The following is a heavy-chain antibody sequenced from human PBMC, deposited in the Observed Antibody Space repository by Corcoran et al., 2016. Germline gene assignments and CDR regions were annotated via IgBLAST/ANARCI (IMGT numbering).Heavy chain of an antibody. CDR1: GFDFSTCD. CDR3: ARYSSSSPPDV. Sequence: EAQLVEAGGGLVQPGGSLRLSCAASGFDFSTCDMNWVRQAPGKGLQWVSYISSISNTIYYADSVKGRFTISRVNAKNSLYLQMNSLRAEDTAVYYCARYSSSSPPDVWGQGTAVTVSS. D-gene: IGHD6-19*01. J-gene: IGHJ6*02. V-gene: IGHV3-48*04. CDR2: ISSISNTI.